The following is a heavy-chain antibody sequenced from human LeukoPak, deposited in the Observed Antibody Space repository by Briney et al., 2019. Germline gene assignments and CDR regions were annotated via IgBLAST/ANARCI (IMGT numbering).Heavy chain of an antibody. Sequence: GGSLRLSCAASGFTFSDYYMSWIRQAPGKGLEWVSVIYMGGNTYYADSVKGRFTISRRTSKNTLYLQMNSLRAEDTAVYYCARVGDEVAYTRGYLDHWGQGILVTVSS. CDR3: ARVGDEVAYTRGYLDH. V-gene: IGHV3-53*04. J-gene: IGHJ4*02. CDR2: IYMGGNT. D-gene: IGHD3-16*01. CDR1: GFTFSDYY.